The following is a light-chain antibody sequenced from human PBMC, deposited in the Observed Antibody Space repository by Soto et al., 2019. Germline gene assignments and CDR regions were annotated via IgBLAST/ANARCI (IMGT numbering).Light chain of an antibody. J-gene: IGKJ4*01. V-gene: IGKV3-15*01. CDR3: PQYNEWPLT. Sequence: EIVMTQAPATLSVSPGERATLSCSASQSVSNNLAWYQQKPGQAPRLLIYHASTGATGIPARFSGSGSGTELTLTISSVQSEDFAVYYCPQYNEWPLTFGGGTKVEIK. CDR1: QSVSNN. CDR2: HAS.